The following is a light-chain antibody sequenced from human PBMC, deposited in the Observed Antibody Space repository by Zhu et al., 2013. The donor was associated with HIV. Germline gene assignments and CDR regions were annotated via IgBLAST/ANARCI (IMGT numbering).Light chain of an antibody. Sequence: QSALTQPASVSGSPGQSITISCTGTSSDVRTYDFVSWYQQYPGKAPKLIIYEVSNRPSGVSIRFSGSKSGNTASLTISGLQAEDEGYYYCSSFISSNIVMFGGGTKLTVL. CDR3: SSFISSNIVM. J-gene: IGLJ3*02. CDR2: EVS. V-gene: IGLV2-14*01. CDR1: SSDVRTYDF.